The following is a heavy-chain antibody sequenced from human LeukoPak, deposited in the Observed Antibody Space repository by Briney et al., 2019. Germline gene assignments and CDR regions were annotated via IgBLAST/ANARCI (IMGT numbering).Heavy chain of an antibody. V-gene: IGHV3-23*01. CDR2: ISGSGGST. CDR1: GFTFSSYA. CDR3: AKGLYFWSGYYTEDPFDY. Sequence: TGGSLRLSCAASGFTFSSYAMSWVRQAPGKGLEWVSAISGSGGSTYYADSVKGRFTISRDNSKNTLYLQMNSLRAEDTAVYYCAKGLYFWSGYYTEDPFDYWGQGTLVTVSS. D-gene: IGHD3-3*01. J-gene: IGHJ4*02.